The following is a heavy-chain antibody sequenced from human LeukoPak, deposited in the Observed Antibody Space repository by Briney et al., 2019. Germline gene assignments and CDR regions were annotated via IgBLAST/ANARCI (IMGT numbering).Heavy chain of an antibody. CDR3: ARALQTYYYDSSGYLNRFDP. Sequence: GGSLRLSCAASGFTFSSYSMNWVRQAPGKGLEWVSYISSSSSTIYYADSVKGRFTISRDNAKNSLYLQMNGLRAEDTAVYYCARALQTYYYDSSGYLNRFDPWGQGTLVTVSS. J-gene: IGHJ5*02. V-gene: IGHV3-48*01. CDR1: GFTFSSYS. CDR2: ISSSSSTI. D-gene: IGHD3-22*01.